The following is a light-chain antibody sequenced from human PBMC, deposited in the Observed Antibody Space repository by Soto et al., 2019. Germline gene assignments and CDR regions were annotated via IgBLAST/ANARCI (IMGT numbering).Light chain of an antibody. CDR3: QHYKMYSPWT. CDR2: DAS. CDR1: QSISSY. Sequence: DIQMTQSPSSLSASVGDRVTITCRASQSISSYLNWYQQKPGKAPKLLIYDASSLQSGVPSRFSGSGSGTDFTLTISSLQPDDFATYYCQHYKMYSPWTFGQGTKVDI. V-gene: IGKV1-39*01. J-gene: IGKJ1*01.